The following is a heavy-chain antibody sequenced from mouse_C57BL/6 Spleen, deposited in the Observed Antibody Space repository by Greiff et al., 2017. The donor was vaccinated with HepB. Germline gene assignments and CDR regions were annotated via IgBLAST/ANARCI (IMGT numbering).Heavy chain of an antibody. D-gene: IGHD1-1*01. J-gene: IGHJ2*01. CDR3: ARYYYGSRGYFDY. V-gene: IGHV1-18*01. CDR1: GYTFTDYN. Sequence: VQLQQSGPELVKPGASVKIPCKASGYTFTDYNMDWVKQSHGKSLEWIGDINPNNGGTIYNQKFKGKATLTVDKSSSTAYMELRSLTSEDTAVYYCARYYYGSRGYFDYWGQGTTLTVSS. CDR2: INPNNGGT.